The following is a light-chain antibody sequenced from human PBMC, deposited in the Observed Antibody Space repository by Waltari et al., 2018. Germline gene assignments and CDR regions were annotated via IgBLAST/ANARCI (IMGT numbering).Light chain of an antibody. V-gene: IGKV1-12*01. CDR1: QGISKW. Sequence: DIQMTQSPSSVSASVGDRDTITCRASQGISKWLAWYQQRPGKAPNLLIYGASSLQSGVPSRFSGSGSGTDFTLTISSLQPEDFATYYCQQANSFPLTFGGGTKVEIK. J-gene: IGKJ4*01. CDR3: QQANSFPLT. CDR2: GAS.